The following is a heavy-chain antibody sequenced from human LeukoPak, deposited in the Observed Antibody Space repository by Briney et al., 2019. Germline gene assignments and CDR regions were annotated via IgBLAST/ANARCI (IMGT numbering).Heavy chain of an antibody. CDR2: IYYSGST. Sequence: SETLSLTCTVSGGSISSSSYYWGWLRQPPGQGLEWIGSIYYSGSTYYNPSLKSRVTISVDTSKNQFSLKLSSVTAADTAVYYCARLWHYYDSSGYIWGQGTMVTVSS. CDR3: ARLWHYYDSSGYI. J-gene: IGHJ3*02. V-gene: IGHV4-39*01. CDR1: GGSISSSSYY. D-gene: IGHD3-22*01.